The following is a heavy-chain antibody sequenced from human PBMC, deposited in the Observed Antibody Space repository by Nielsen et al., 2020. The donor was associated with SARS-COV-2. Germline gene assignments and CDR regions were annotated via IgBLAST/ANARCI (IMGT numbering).Heavy chain of an antibody. CDR2: ISYDGSNK. CDR3: AKDPCDILTGYCGTNYGMDV. CDR1: GFTFSSYG. J-gene: IGHJ6*02. V-gene: IGHV3-30*18. Sequence: GESLKISCAASGFTFSSYGMHWVRQAPGKGLEWVAVISYDGSNKYYADSVKGRFTISRDNSKNTLYLQMNSLRAEDTAVYYCAKDPCDILTGYCGTNYGMDVWGQGTTVTVSS. D-gene: IGHD3-9*01.